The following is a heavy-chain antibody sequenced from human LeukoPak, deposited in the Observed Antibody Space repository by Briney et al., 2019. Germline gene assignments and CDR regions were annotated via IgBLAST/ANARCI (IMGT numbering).Heavy chain of an antibody. J-gene: IGHJ5*02. V-gene: IGHV4-4*07. CDR1: GGSISSYY. CDR2: IYTSGST. CDR3: ARTGNYGSGSYYNEGWFDP. Sequence: SETLSLTCTVSGGSISSYYWSWIRQPAGKGLEWIGRIYTSGSTNYNPSLKSRVTMSVDTSKNQFSLKLSSVTAADTAVYYCARTGNYGSGSYYNEGWFDPWGQGTLVTVSS. D-gene: IGHD3-10*01.